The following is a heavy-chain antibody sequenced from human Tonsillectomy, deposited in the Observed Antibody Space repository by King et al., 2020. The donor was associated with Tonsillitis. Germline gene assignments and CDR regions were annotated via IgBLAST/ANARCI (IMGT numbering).Heavy chain of an antibody. CDR2: IRRDGSLT. D-gene: IGHD3-22*01. Sequence: VQLVESGGDLVQPGESLRLSCAASGFTFSNYWMAWVRQAPGKGLQWVANIRRDGSLTYYVDSVKGRFTISRDNAKNSLYLQMNSLRAEDTAVYYCMRDLNYFDSGAYLEVFDIWGQGTMVTVSS. J-gene: IGHJ3*02. CDR3: MRDLNYFDSGAYLEVFDI. CDR1: GFTFSNYW. V-gene: IGHV3-7*01.